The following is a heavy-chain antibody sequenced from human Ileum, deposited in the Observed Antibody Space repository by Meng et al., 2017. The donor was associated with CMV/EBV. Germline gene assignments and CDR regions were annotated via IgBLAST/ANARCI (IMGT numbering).Heavy chain of an antibody. D-gene: IGHD4-17*01. J-gene: IGHJ4*02. CDR1: GFTISYYY. V-gene: IGHV3-11*01. CDR2: ITGSSSAI. Sequence: LRLSGAASGFTISYYYMAWIRQAPGKGLEWVSFITGSSSAISYADSVKGRFTISRDNARNSLYLQMNNLRAEDTAVYYCVRGNYGLDYWGQGILVTVSS. CDR3: VRGNYGLDY.